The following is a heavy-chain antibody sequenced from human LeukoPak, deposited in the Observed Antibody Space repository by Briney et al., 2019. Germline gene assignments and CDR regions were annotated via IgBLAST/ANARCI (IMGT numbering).Heavy chain of an antibody. CDR2: ISSSSSTI. D-gene: IGHD6-13*01. J-gene: IGHJ4*02. Sequence: PGGSLRLSCAASGFTFSSYIMNRVRQAPGKGLEWVSYISSSSSTIYYADSVKGRFTISRDNAKNSLYLQMNSLRAEDTAVYYCAKLTVGASSSNKDWGQGTLVTVSS. CDR1: GFTFSSYI. V-gene: IGHV3-48*01. CDR3: AKLTVGASSSNKD.